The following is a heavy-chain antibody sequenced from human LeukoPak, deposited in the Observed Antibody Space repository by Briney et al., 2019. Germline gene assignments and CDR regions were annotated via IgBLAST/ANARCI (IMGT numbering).Heavy chain of an antibody. J-gene: IGHJ4*02. CDR1: GCTFTSYG. Sequence: ASVKVSCKASGCTFTSYGISWVRQAPGQGLEWMGWISAYNGNTNYAQKFQGRVTMTKDTSTTTVYMELRSLRSDDTAVYYCARGQRGDTAMTSGVDYWGQGTLVTVSS. CDR3: ARGQRGDTAMTSGVDY. V-gene: IGHV1-18*01. D-gene: IGHD5-18*01. CDR2: ISAYNGNT.